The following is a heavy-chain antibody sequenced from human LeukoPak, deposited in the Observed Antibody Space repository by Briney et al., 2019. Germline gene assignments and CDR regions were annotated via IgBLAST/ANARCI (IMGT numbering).Heavy chain of an antibody. J-gene: IGHJ3*01. V-gene: IGHV3-23*01. CDR2: VRGSGDRT. CDR3: ARDTHYYGSGSPAFDL. Sequence: GGSLRLSCGASGFTFSSCAMSWVRQAPGKGLEWVSAVRGSGDRTHYADSVKGRFTISRDNAKNSLYLQLNSLRAEDTALYYCARDTHYYGSGSPAFDLWGRGTMVTVSS. D-gene: IGHD3-10*01. CDR1: GFTFSSCA.